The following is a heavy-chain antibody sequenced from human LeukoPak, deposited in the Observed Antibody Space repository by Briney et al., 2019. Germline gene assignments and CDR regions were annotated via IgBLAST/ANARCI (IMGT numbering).Heavy chain of an antibody. CDR3: ARDWEFVFVYFDY. J-gene: IGHJ4*02. V-gene: IGHV1-46*01. Sequence: ASVKVSCKASGYTFTSYCINWVRQAPGQGLEWMGIINPSGGSTSYAQKFQGRVTMTRDTSTSTVYMELSSLRSEDTAVYYCARDWEFVFVYFDYWGQGTLVTVSS. CDR2: INPSGGST. D-gene: IGHD3-10*01. CDR1: GYTFTSYC.